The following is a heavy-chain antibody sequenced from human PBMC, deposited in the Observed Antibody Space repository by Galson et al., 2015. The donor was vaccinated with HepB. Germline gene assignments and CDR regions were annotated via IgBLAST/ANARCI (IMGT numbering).Heavy chain of an antibody. D-gene: IGHD6-19*01. CDR1: GFSLSTSGMC. V-gene: IGHV2-70*11. CDR2: IDWDDDK. J-gene: IGHJ6*02. CDR3: ARQYSSGWYDDGMDV. Sequence: PALVKPTPPLTLTCTFSGFSLSTSGMCVSWIRQPPGKALEWLARIDWDDDKYYSTSLKTRLTISKDTSKNQVVLTMTNMDPVDTATYYCARQYSSGWYDDGMDVWGQGTTVTVSS.